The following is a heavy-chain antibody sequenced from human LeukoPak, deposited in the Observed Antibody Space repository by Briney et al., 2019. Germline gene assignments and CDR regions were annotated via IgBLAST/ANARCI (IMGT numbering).Heavy chain of an antibody. Sequence: GGSLRLSCAASGFTFSSSAMSWVRQAPGKGLEWVSNISGSGSGGITYYADSVKGRFTISRDNSKNTLYLQMNSLRAEYTAVYYCAKSGYNRFDYWGQGTLVTVSS. CDR2: ISGSGSGGIT. CDR1: GFTFSSSA. D-gene: IGHD5-24*01. J-gene: IGHJ4*02. V-gene: IGHV3-23*01. CDR3: AKSGYNRFDY.